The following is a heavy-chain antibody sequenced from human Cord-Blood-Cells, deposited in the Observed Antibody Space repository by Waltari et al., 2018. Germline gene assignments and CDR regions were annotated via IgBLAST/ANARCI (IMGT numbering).Heavy chain of an antibody. CDR1: GFTFSSYG. V-gene: IGHV3-30*18. CDR3: AKDRVAGTTEYYFDY. CDR2: ISYDGSNK. J-gene: IGHJ4*02. Sequence: QVQLVESGGGVVQPGRSLRLSCAASGFTFSSYGMHGVRQAPGKGLEWVAVISYDGSNKYYADSVKGRFTISRDNSKNTLYLQMNSLRAEDTAVYYCAKDRVAGTTEYYFDYWGQGTLVTVSS. D-gene: IGHD1-7*01.